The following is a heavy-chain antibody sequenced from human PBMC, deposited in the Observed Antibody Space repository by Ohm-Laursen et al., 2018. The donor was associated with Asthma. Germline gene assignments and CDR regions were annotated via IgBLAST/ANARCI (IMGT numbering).Heavy chain of an antibody. CDR3: ARAALHYDFWSGPNWFDP. D-gene: IGHD3-3*01. CDR2: MNPNSGNT. Sequence: GSSVKVSCKASGYTFTSYDINWVRQATGQGLEWMGWMNPNSGNTGYAQKFQGRVTMTRNTSISTAYMELSSLRSEDTAVYYCARAALHYDFWSGPNWFDPWGQGTLVTVSS. J-gene: IGHJ5*02. V-gene: IGHV1-8*01. CDR1: GYTFTSYD.